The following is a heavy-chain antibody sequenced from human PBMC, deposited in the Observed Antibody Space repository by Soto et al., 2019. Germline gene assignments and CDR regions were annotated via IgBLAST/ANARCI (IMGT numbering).Heavy chain of an antibody. D-gene: IGHD3-10*01. CDR1: GGSISSGDYY. CDR2: IYYSGST. V-gene: IGHV4-30-4*01. J-gene: IGHJ4*02. Sequence: SETLSLTCTVSGGSISSGDYYWSWIRQPPGKGLEWIGYIYYSGSTYYNPSLKSRVTISVDTSKNQFSLKLSSVTAADTAVYYCARELSATMVRGVSKDYWGQGTLVTVSS. CDR3: ARELSATMVRGVSKDY.